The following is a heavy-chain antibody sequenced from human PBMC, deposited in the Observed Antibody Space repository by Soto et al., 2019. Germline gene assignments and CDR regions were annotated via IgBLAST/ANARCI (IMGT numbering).Heavy chain of an antibody. Sequence: QVQLQESGPGLVKPSETLSLTCTVSGGSISSYYWSWIRQPPGKGLEWIGYIYYSGSTNYNPSLKSRVTISVDTSKNQFSLKLSSVTAADTAVYYCARLLSPYYYGSGSYSDYWGQGTLVTVSS. CDR3: ARLLSPYYYGSGSYSDY. V-gene: IGHV4-59*08. CDR2: IYYSGST. CDR1: GGSISSYY. D-gene: IGHD3-10*01. J-gene: IGHJ4*02.